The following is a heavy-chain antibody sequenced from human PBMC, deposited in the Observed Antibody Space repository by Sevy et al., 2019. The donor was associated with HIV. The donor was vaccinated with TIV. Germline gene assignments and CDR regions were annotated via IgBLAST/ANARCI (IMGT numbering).Heavy chain of an antibody. CDR3: ARSTQVAGRSNWFDP. D-gene: IGHD6-19*01. J-gene: IGHJ5*02. Sequence: ASVKVSCKASGYTFTSYGISWVRQAPGQGLEWMAWISTYNTVRNSAQKFHDRVTMTIDTSTSTAYMELRGLRSDDTAVNYCARSTQVAGRSNWFDPWGQGTLVTVSS. CDR1: GYTFTSYG. V-gene: IGHV1-18*01. CDR2: ISTYNTVR.